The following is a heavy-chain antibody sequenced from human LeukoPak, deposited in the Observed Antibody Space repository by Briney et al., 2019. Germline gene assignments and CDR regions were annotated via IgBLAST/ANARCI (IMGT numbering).Heavy chain of an antibody. CDR3: ARGGDYGDYVAY. Sequence: SETLSLTCAVYGGSFSGYYWSWIRQPPGKGLEWIGEINHSGSTYYNPSLKSRVTISVDTSKNQFSLKLSSVTAADTAVYYCARGGDYGDYVAYWGQGTLVTVSS. CDR1: GGSFSGYY. CDR2: INHSGST. J-gene: IGHJ4*02. V-gene: IGHV4-34*01. D-gene: IGHD4-17*01.